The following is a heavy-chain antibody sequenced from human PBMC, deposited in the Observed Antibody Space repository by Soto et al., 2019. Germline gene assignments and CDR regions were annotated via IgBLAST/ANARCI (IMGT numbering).Heavy chain of an antibody. J-gene: IGHJ4*02. CDR3: ARESYRYGYGIAY. Sequence: QVQLVQSGAEVKKPGASVKVSCKASGYTFTSYGISWVRQAPGQGREWMGWISAYNGNTNYAQKLQGRVTMTTDTSTRTAYMELRSLTTDDPAVYYCARESYRYGYGIAYWGQGTLVTVSS. CDR2: ISAYNGNT. CDR1: GYTFTSYG. V-gene: IGHV1-18*01. D-gene: IGHD5-18*01.